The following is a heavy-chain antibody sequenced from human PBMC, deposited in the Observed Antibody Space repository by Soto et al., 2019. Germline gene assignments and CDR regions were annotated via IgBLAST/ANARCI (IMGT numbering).Heavy chain of an antibody. J-gene: IGHJ6*02. CDR1: GYSFVTHW. D-gene: IGHD3-3*01. CDR3: ARISTYYTYFYSGMDV. Sequence: GESLKISCEGSGYSFVTHWIGWVRQMPGKGLEWVGIIYPYGSETTYSPAFQGHVTISADKSTNTAYLQWSSLKASDTAIYYCARISTYYTYFYSGMDVWGQGTTVTVSS. V-gene: IGHV5-51*06. CDR2: IYPYGSET.